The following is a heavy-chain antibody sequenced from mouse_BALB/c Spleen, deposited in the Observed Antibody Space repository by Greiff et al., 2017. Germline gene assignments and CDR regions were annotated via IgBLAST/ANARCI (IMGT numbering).Heavy chain of an antibody. CDR2: INPGSGGT. D-gene: IGHD1-1*01. Sequence: QVQLQQSGAELVRPGTSVKVSCKASGYAFTNYLIEWVKQRPGQGLEWIGVINPGSGGTNYNEKFKGKATLTADKSSSTAYMQLSSLTSDDSAVYFCARRKYYYYSSPCAMDYWGQGTSVTVSA. V-gene: IGHV1-54*01. CDR3: ARRKYYYYSSPCAMDY. CDR1: GYAFTNYL. J-gene: IGHJ4*01.